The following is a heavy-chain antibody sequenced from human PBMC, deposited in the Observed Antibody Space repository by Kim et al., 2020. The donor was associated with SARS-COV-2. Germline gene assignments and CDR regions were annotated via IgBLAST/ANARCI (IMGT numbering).Heavy chain of an antibody. CDR3: AKRGPAYCGGDCYAYYFDY. D-gene: IGHD2-21*01. Sequence: GGSLRLSCAASGFTFSSYAMSWVRQAPGKGLEWVSAISGSGGSTYYADSVKGRFTISRDNSKNTLYLQMNSLRAEDTAVYYCAKRGPAYCGGDCYAYYFDYCGQGTLVTVSS. J-gene: IGHJ4*02. CDR1: GFTFSSYA. V-gene: IGHV3-23*01. CDR2: ISGSGGST.